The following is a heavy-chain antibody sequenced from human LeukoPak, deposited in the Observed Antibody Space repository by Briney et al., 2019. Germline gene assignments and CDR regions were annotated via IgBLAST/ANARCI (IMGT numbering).Heavy chain of an antibody. D-gene: IGHD3-3*01. CDR2: ISYHGGNI. J-gene: IGHJ6*03. Sequence: PGGSLRLSCVASGFSFSNAAMHWVRQAPGKGLEWVTVISYHGGNIFSADSVKGRFTISRDNSKNTLYLEMNSLRPEDTAVYYCARDGVLNYDFWSGYYGEDYYYYYMDVWGKGTTVIVSS. CDR1: GFSFSNAA. CDR3: ARDGVLNYDFWSGYYGEDYYYYYMDV. V-gene: IGHV3-30-3*01.